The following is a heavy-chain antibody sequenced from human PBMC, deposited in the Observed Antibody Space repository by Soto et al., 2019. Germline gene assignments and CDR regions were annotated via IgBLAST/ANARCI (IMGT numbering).Heavy chain of an antibody. D-gene: IGHD3-22*01. CDR1: GFTFSSYA. Sequence: GGSLRLSCAASGFTFSSYAMSWVRQAPGKGLEWVSAISGSGGSTYYADSVKGRFTISRDNSKNTLYLQMNSLRAEDTAVYYCARPAPGYYDSSGYLGNWFDPWGQGTLVTVSS. CDR3: ARPAPGYYDSSGYLGNWFDP. CDR2: ISGSGGST. J-gene: IGHJ5*02. V-gene: IGHV3-23*01.